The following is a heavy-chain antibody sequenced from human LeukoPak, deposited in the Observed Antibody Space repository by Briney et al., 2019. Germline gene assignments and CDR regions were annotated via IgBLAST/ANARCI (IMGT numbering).Heavy chain of an antibody. CDR2: IYHSGTT. CDR1: GYSITSSSW. D-gene: IGHD3-10*01. V-gene: IGHV4-28*01. Sequence: SETLSLTCAVSGYSITSSSWWGWIRQPPGKGLEWIGYIYHSGTTYYNPSLQSRVTMSVDTSKNQFSLKLSSVTAVDTAVYYCARKENVYYYFDYWCQGTLVTVSS. J-gene: IGHJ4*02. CDR3: ARKENVYYYFDY.